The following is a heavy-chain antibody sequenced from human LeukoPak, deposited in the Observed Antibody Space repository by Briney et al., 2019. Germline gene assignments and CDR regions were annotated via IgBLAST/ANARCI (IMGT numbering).Heavy chain of an antibody. J-gene: IGHJ4*02. CDR3: AKSGSGNYYDRFDY. CDR1: GFTFCSYA. D-gene: IGHD3-10*01. CDR2: ISGGGGST. V-gene: IGHV3-23*01. Sequence: GGSLRLSCAASGFTFCSYAMSWVRQGPGKGVEWVSVISGGGGSTYSADSVKGRFTISSDSSKNTLYLQMNSLRAEDTAVYYCAKSGSGNYYDRFDYWGQGTLITVSS.